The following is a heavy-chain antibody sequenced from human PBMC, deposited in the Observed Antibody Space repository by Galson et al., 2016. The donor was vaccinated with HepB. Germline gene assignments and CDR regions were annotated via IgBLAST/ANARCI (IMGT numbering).Heavy chain of an antibody. Sequence: VKVSCKVSGYTFTDLHLHWVQQAPGKGLEWIGLVDPEDGETIYAEKFQGGVTMTADTSTDTAYMELSSLRSEDTAVYYCATDRWFDPWGQGTQVTVSS. V-gene: IGHV1-69-2*01. CDR2: VDPEDGET. CDR3: ATDRWFDP. CDR1: GYTFTDLH. J-gene: IGHJ5*02.